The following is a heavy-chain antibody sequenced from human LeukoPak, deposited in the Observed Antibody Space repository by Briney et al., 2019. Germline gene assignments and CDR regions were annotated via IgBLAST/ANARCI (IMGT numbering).Heavy chain of an antibody. D-gene: IGHD2-2*01. CDR3: ARGSSSTSWQGLLLV. CDR1: GFTFSSYS. J-gene: IGHJ3*01. Sequence: PGGSLRLSCAASGFTFSSYSMNWVRQAPGKGLEWVSSISSSSSYIYYADSVKGRFTISRDNAKNSLYLQMNSLRAEDTAVYYCARGSSSTSWQGLLLVWGQGTMVTVSS. V-gene: IGHV3-21*01. CDR2: ISSSSSYI.